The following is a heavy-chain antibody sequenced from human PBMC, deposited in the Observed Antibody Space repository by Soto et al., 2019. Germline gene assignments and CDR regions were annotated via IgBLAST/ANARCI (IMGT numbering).Heavy chain of an antibody. CDR2: ISAYNGNT. J-gene: IGHJ6*02. Sequence: ASVKVSCKASGYTFTNYGISWVRQAPGQGLEWMGWISAYNGNTNYAQKLQGRVTMTTDTSTSTAYMELRSLRSDDTAVYYCARRTTVFDYYGMDVWGQGTTVTVSS. V-gene: IGHV1-18*01. D-gene: IGHD4-17*01. CDR3: ARRTTVFDYYGMDV. CDR1: GYTFTNYG.